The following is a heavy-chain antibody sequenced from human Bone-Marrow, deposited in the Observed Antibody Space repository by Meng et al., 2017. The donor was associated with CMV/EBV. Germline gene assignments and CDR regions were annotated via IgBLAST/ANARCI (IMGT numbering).Heavy chain of an antibody. D-gene: IGHD3/OR15-3a*01. J-gene: IGHJ4*02. V-gene: IGHV1-18*01. CDR2: ISGYNGNT. CDR3: ARDWTLTGGNDY. Sequence: ASVKVSCKASGYTFTTYGISWVRQAPGQGLEWMGWISGYNGNTTYAQKLQGRVTMTTDTSTSTAYMELRSLRSDDTAVYYCARDWTLTGGNDYWGQGTLVTVS. CDR1: GYTFTTYG.